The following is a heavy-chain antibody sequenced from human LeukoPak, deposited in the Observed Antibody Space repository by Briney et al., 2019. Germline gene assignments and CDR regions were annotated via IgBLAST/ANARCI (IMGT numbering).Heavy chain of an antibody. Sequence: GGSLRLSCAASGFTFSSYWMHWVRHAPGKGLVWVSRINSDGSSTSYADSVKGRFTISRDNAKNTLYLQMNSLRAEDTAVYYCARASCYYLYYFDYWGQGTLVTVSS. V-gene: IGHV3-74*01. CDR1: GFTFSSYW. D-gene: IGHD2-15*01. CDR3: ARASCYYLYYFDY. CDR2: INSDGSST. J-gene: IGHJ4*02.